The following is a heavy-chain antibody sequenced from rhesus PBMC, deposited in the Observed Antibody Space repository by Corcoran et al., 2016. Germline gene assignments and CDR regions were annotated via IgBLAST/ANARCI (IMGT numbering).Heavy chain of an antibody. CDR2: FYSSSGDT. V-gene: IGHV4-76*01. J-gene: IGHJ4*01. D-gene: IGHD4-29*01. Sequence: QVQLQESGPGVVKTSETLSLTCAVSGYSISSGYDWSWIRQPPGKGLEWIGYFYSSSGDTNYNPSLKNRVTNSKDTSKNQFSLKLSSVTAADTAVYYCARETLYGTSYLFDYWGQGVLVTVSS. CDR3: ARETLYGTSYLFDY. CDR1: GYSISSGYD.